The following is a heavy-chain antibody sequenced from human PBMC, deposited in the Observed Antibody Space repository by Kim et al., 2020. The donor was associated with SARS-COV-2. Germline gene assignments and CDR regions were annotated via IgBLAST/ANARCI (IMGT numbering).Heavy chain of an antibody. Sequence: GGSLRLSCAASGFTFSSYGMHWVRQAPGKGLEWVAVISYDGSNKYYADSVKGRFTISRDNSKNTLYLQMNSLRAEDTAVYYCARAIAVAGPVTPAPDYWGQGTLVTVSS. CDR1: GFTFSSYG. V-gene: IGHV3-33*05. CDR2: ISYDGSNK. D-gene: IGHD6-19*01. CDR3: ARAIAVAGPVTPAPDY. J-gene: IGHJ4*02.